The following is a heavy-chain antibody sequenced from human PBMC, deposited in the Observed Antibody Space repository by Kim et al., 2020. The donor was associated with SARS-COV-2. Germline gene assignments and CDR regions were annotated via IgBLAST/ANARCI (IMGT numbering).Heavy chain of an antibody. CDR1: GFTFDEYA. CDR3: AKDWAGVRGVILYYFDY. V-gene: IGHV3-9*01. J-gene: IGHJ4*02. CDR2: ISWNSGSI. D-gene: IGHD3-10*01. Sequence: GGSLRLSCAASGFTFDEYAMHWVRQAPGKGLEWVSGISWNSGSIGYADSVKGRFTISRDNAKNSLYLQMNSLRAEDTALYYCAKDWAGVRGVILYYFDYWGQGTLVTVSS.